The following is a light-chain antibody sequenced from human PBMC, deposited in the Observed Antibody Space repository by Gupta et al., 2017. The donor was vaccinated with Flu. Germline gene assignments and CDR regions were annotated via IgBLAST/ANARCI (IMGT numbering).Light chain of an antibody. Sequence: QPVLTKPPSASGTPGQRVTISCFGSSSNIGSNYVSWYQQLPGTAPKLVMFSNNQRPSGVPDRFSGSKSGASASLAISGLRSEDEAHYYCAAWDDSLSGPVFGGGTKLTVL. V-gene: IGLV1-47*01. CDR3: AAWDDSLSGPV. CDR2: SNN. CDR1: SSNIGSNY. J-gene: IGLJ3*02.